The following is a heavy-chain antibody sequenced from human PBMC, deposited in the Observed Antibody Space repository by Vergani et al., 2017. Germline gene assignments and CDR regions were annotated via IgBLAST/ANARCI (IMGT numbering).Heavy chain of an antibody. Sequence: QVQLVESGGGVVQPGRSLRLSCAASGFTFSSYGMHWVRQAPGKGLEWVAVIWYDGSNKYYADSVKGRFTISRDNSKNTLYLQMNSLRAEDTAVYYCAREDYGDYQANDYWGQGTLVTVSS. J-gene: IGHJ4*02. CDR1: GFTFSSYG. V-gene: IGHV3-33*01. CDR3: AREDYGDYQANDY. D-gene: IGHD4-17*01. CDR2: IWYDGSNK.